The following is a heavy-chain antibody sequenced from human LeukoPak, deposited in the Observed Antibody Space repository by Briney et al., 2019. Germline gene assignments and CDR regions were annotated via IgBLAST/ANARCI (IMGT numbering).Heavy chain of an antibody. CDR1: GFTFDDYA. CDR2: ISGDGGST. J-gene: IGHJ6*02. D-gene: IGHD5-12*01. V-gene: IGHV3-43*02. CDR3: AKDMLQFSGRMGTYCYYYYGMDV. Sequence: GGSLRPSCAASGFTFDDYAMHWVRQAPGKGLEWVSLISGDGGSTYYADSVKGRFTISRDNSKNSLYLQMNSLRTEDTALYYCAKDMLQFSGRMGTYCYYYYGMDVWGQGTTVTVSS.